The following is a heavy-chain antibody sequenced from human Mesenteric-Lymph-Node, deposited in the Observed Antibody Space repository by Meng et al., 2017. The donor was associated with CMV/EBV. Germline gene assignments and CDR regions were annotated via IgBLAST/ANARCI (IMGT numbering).Heavy chain of an antibody. CDR3: ARKRRDFDS. V-gene: IGHV1-46*01. J-gene: IGHJ4*02. CDR2: INPGSGSS. Sequence: KVSCKASRYTVTDYYIHWVRQAPGQGLEWMGIINPGSGSSRYAQKFQGRVTMTRDTSTSTVYMELSSLRSEDTAVYFCARKRRDFDSWGQGTLVTVSS. CDR1: RYTVTDYY.